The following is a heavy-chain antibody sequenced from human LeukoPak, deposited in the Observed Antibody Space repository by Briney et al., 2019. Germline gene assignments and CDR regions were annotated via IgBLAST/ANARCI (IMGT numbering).Heavy chain of an antibody. J-gene: IGHJ4*02. CDR1: GGGFSSYL. Sequence: SVKVSCKASGGGFSSYLFTWVRQARGQGLEWMGGITPLLGKTSNAERFQGRVTISADEATRTVYMELSSLRSEDTAVYYCARTEALSGTALAHWGQGTLVTVSS. CDR3: ARTEALSGTALAH. CDR2: ITPLLGKT. V-gene: IGHV1-69*10. D-gene: IGHD1-7*01.